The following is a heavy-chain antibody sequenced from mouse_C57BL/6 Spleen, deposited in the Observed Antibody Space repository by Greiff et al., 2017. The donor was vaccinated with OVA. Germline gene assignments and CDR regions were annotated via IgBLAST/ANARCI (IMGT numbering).Heavy chain of an antibody. V-gene: IGHV3-6*01. D-gene: IGHD3-1*01. CDR2: ISYDGSN. J-gene: IGHJ2*01. Sequence: EVKLQESGPGLVKPSQSLSLTCSVTGYSITSGYYWNWIRQFPGNKLEWMGYISYDGSNNYNPSLKNRISITRDTSKNQFFLKLNSVTTEDTATYYCARASGDYWGQGTTLTVSS. CDR1: GYSITSGYY. CDR3: ARASGDY.